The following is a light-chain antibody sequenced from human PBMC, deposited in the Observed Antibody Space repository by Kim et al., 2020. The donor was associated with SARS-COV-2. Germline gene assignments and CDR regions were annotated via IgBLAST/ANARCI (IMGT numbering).Light chain of an antibody. J-gene: IGKJ2*03. CDR2: DAA. Sequence: LSASVGDRVTSTCRASQRIRNWVAWYQQNPGKAPEVLIYDAASLKSGVPPRFSGTGSGTEFTLSISSLQPDDSATYYCQQYETDYSFGQGTKLEI. CDR1: QRIRNW. CDR3: QQYETDYS. V-gene: IGKV1-5*01.